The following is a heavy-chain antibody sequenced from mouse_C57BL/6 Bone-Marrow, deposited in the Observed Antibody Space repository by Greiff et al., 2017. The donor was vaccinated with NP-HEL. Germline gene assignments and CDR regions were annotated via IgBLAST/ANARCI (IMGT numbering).Heavy chain of an antibody. D-gene: IGHD1-1*01. CDR3: GRYPYYYGSSAMDY. Sequence: QVQLQQPGAELVKPGASVKLSCKASGYTFTSYWMHWVKQRPGQGLEWIGMIHPNSGSTNYNEKFKSKATLTVDKSSSPAYMQLSSLTSEESAVYYCGRYPYYYGSSAMDYWGQGTSVTVSS. V-gene: IGHV1-64*01. J-gene: IGHJ4*01. CDR2: IHPNSGST. CDR1: GYTFTSYW.